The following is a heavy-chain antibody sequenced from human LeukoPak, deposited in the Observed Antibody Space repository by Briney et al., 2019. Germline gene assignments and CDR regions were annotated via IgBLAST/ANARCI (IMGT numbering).Heavy chain of an antibody. CDR2: IAHDGNNK. CDR3: ARQENAMDV. J-gene: IGHJ6*02. Sequence: PGGSLRLSCAASGFIFSNYDMHWVRQAPGKGLEWVAIIAHDGNNKYYGDSVKGRFTISRDNSRNTLYLQMNSLRGGDTAVYYCARQENAMDVWGQGTTVTVSS. CDR1: GFIFSNYD. V-gene: IGHV3-30*03. D-gene: IGHD2-2*01.